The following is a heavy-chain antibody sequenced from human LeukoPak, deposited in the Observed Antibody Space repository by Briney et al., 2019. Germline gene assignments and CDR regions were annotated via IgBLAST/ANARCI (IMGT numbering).Heavy chain of an antibody. D-gene: IGHD4-17*01. CDR1: GFTFSTYW. CDR3: VKYLGGEDYGALSF. V-gene: IGHV3-7*03. J-gene: IGHJ4*02. Sequence: PGGSLRLSCAASGFTFSTYWMSWVRQAPGKGPEWVANIKTDGSQKYYVDSVKGRFTISRDNAKNSLYLQMNSLRAEDTAVYYCVKYLGGEDYGALSFWGQGTLVTVSS. CDR2: IKTDGSQK.